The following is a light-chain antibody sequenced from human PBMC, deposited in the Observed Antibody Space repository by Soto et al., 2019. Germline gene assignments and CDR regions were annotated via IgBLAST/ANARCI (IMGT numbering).Light chain of an antibody. CDR2: EVS. V-gene: IGLV2-8*01. CDR1: SSDVGGYNY. CDR3: SSFAGNNNLV. J-gene: IGLJ2*01. Sequence: QSALTQPASVSGSPGQSITISCTGTSSDVGGYNYVSWYQQHPGKVPKLMISEVSKRPSGVPDRFSGSKSGNTASLTVSGLQAEDEADYYCSSFAGNNNLVFGGGTKLTVL.